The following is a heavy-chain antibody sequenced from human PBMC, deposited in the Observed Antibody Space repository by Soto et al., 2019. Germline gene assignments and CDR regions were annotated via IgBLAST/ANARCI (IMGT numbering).Heavy chain of an antibody. CDR2: ISYDGSNK. J-gene: IGHJ6*01. V-gene: IGHV3-30*18. CDR1: GFTFSSYG. Sequence: QVQLVESGGGVVQPGRSLRLSCAASGFTFSSYGMHWVRQAPGKGLEWVAVISYDGSNKYYADSVKGRFTISRDNSKNTLYLQMNSLRAEDTAVYYCAKEDIVLVPCARGNYYYGMDVWGQGTTVTVSS. CDR3: AKEDIVLVPCARGNYYYGMDV. D-gene: IGHD2-2*01.